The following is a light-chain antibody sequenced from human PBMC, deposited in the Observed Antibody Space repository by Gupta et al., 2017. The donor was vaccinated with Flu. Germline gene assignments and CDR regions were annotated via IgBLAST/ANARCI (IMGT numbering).Light chain of an antibody. CDR1: QSISSR. V-gene: IGKV1-5*03. CDR2: EAS. CDR3: QQDNSYSLT. J-gene: IGKJ4*01. Sequence: DIQMTQSPSTLSASVGDRVTITCRASQSISSRLAWYQQKPGKAPKLLIYEASRLESGVPSRFSGSGSGTEFTLTISSLQPDDFATFYCQQDNSYSLTFGGGTKVEIK.